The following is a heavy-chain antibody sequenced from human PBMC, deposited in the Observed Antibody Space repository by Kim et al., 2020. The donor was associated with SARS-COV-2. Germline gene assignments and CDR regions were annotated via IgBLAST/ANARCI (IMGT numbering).Heavy chain of an antibody. CDR1: GYTFTSYG. J-gene: IGHJ5*02. Sequence: ASVKVSCKASGYTFTSYGISWVRQAPGQGLEWMGWISAYNGNTNYAQKLQGRVTMTTDTSTSTAYMELRSLRSDDTAVYYCARVWNIVGYSSGWGDWRFDPWGQGTLVTVSS. CDR3: ARVWNIVGYSSGWGDWRFDP. D-gene: IGHD6-19*01. V-gene: IGHV1-18*01. CDR2: ISAYNGNT.